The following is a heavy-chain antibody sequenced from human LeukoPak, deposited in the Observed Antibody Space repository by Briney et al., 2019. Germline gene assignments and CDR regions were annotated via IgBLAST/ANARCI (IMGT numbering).Heavy chain of an antibody. J-gene: IGHJ4*02. CDR2: INSDGSWT. V-gene: IGHV3-74*01. Sequence: GGSLRLSCAASGNYWMHWVRQAPGKGLVWVSHINSDGSWTSYADSVKGRFTISRDNSKNTLYLQMNSLRAEDTAVYYCARDKAYKIVVADVDYWGQGTLVTVSS. CDR1: GNYW. D-gene: IGHD3-22*01. CDR3: ARDKAYKIVVADVDY.